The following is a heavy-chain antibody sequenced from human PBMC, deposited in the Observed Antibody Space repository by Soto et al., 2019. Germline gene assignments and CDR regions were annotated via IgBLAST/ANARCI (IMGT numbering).Heavy chain of an antibody. Sequence: QVQLVQSGAEVKKPGASVKVSCKASGYTFTSYAMHWVRQAPGQRLEWMGWINAGNGNTKYSQKFQGRVTITRDTSASTADMELSSLRSEDTAVYYCARVVAGGVGDYWGQGTLVTVSS. CDR1: GYTFTSYA. D-gene: IGHD6-19*01. CDR2: INAGNGNT. CDR3: ARVVAGGVGDY. J-gene: IGHJ4*02. V-gene: IGHV1-3*01.